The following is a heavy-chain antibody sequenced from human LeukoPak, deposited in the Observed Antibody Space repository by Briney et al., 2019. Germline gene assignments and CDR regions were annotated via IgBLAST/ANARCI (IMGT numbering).Heavy chain of an antibody. J-gene: IGHJ4*02. Sequence: PSETLSFTCSVSRYSIRSDYYWGWIRQPPGKGLEWIASIYHSGYTYYNASLKSRVTLSVDTSKNQFSLNLRSVTAADTAVYYCARFRPYGDYVGSYTYYFDYWGQGTLVTVSS. CDR3: ARFRPYGDYVGSYTYYFDY. CDR1: RYSIRSDYY. CDR2: IYHSGYT. V-gene: IGHV4-38-2*02. D-gene: IGHD4-17*01.